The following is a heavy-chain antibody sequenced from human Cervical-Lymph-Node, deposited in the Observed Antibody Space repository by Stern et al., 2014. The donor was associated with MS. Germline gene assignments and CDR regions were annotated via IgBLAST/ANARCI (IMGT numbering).Heavy chain of an antibody. J-gene: IGHJ2*01. CDR1: GASVSSHY. V-gene: IGHV4-59*02. CDR2: IYHSGNT. Sequence: VQLVQSGPGLVKPSETLSLTCTVSGASVSSHYWSWIRQSPGKGLEWIAYIYHSGNTRYNPSLNSRVIISRDTSKNQFSLKLSSVTAADTAVYYCARSLRVGTTSYWHFALWGRGTLVTVSS. CDR3: ARSLRVGTTSYWHFAL. D-gene: IGHD4-17*01.